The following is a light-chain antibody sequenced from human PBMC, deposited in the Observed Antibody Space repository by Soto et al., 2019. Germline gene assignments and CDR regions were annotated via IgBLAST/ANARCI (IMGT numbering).Light chain of an antibody. CDR2: EVN. Sequence: PSGPGVAREGRRIFYNGNNSDVGRYNYVSWYQQHPGKAPKLMISEVNKRASGVPDRFSGSKSGNTASLTVSGLQAEDEADYYCSSYAGTPFVFGTGTKVTVL. V-gene: IGLV2-8*01. CDR3: SSYAGTPFV. CDR1: NSDVGRYNY. J-gene: IGLJ1*01.